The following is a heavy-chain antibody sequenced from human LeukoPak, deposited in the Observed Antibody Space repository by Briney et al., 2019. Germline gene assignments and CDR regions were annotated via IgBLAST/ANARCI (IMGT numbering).Heavy chain of an antibody. Sequence: SETLSLTCTVSGGSISSNIYYWSWIRQHPGKGLEWIGYIYYTGSTYYNPSLKSRVTISVDTSKNQFSLELSSVTAADTAVYYCARFYSLHAFDIWGQGTMVTVSS. CDR2: IYYTGST. V-gene: IGHV4-31*03. D-gene: IGHD2-21*01. J-gene: IGHJ3*02. CDR3: ARFYSLHAFDI. CDR1: GGSISSNIYY.